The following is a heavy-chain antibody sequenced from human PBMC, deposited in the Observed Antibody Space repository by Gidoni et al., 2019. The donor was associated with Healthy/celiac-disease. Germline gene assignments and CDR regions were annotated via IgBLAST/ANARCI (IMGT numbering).Heavy chain of an antibody. D-gene: IGHD6-13*01. CDR2: IKSKTDGGTT. Sequence: EVQLVESGGGLVKPGGSLRLSCAASGFTFSNAWLRWVRQAPGKGLEWVGRIKSKTDGGTTDYAAPVKGRFTISRDDSKNTLYLQMNSLKTEDTAVYYCTTGILSSSWSAFFYWYFDLWGRGTLVTVSS. V-gene: IGHV3-15*01. CDR1: GFTFSNAW. J-gene: IGHJ2*01. CDR3: TTGILSSSWSAFFYWYFDL.